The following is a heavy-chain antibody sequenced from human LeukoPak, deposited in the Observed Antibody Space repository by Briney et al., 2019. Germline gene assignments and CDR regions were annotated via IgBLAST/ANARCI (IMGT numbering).Heavy chain of an antibody. CDR3: ARGYYSFYYYYGMDV. V-gene: IGHV4-34*01. Sequence: PSETLSLTCAVYGGSFSGYYWSWIRQPPGKGLEWIGEINHSGSTNYNPSLKSRVTISVDTSKNHFSLKLSSVTAADTAVYYCARGYYSFYYYYGMDVWGQGTTVTVSS. J-gene: IGHJ6*02. CDR1: GGSFSGYY. D-gene: IGHD3-22*01. CDR2: INHSGST.